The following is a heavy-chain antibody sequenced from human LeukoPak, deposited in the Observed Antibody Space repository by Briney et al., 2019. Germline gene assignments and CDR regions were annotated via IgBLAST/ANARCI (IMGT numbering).Heavy chain of an antibody. CDR3: ARTFHCSSTSCYKLTWFDP. J-gene: IGHJ5*02. CDR2: IIPIFGTA. CDR1: GGTFSSYA. Sequence: SVKVSCKASGGTFSSYAISWVRQAPGQGLEWMGGIIPIFGTANYAQKFQGRVTITADESTSTAYMELSSLRSEDTAVYYCARTFHCSSTSCYKLTWFDPWGQGTLVTDSS. V-gene: IGHV1-69*13. D-gene: IGHD2-2*02.